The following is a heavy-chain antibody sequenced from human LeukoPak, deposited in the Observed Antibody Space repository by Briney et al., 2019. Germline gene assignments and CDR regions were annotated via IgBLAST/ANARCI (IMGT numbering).Heavy chain of an antibody. CDR3: ARRLTQYDCFDP. J-gene: IGHJ5*02. CDR2: TYYRSTWYN. V-gene: IGHV6-1*01. CDR1: GDSVSSNSVT. D-gene: IGHD2-2*01. Sequence: SQTLSLTCAISGDSVSSNSVTWNWIRQSPSRGLEWLGRTYYRSTWYNDYAVSVRGRITVNPDTSKNQFSLHLNSVIPEDTAVYYCARRLTQYDCFDPWGQGILVTVSS.